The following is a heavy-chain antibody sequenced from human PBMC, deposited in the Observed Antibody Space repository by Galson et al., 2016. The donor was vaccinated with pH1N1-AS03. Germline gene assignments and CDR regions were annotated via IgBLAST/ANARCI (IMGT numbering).Heavy chain of an antibody. CDR3: TKEGYGDYVDY. J-gene: IGHJ4*02. D-gene: IGHD3-10*01. V-gene: IGHV3-15*01. CDR1: GFTFRYAW. Sequence: SLRLSCAASGFTFRYAWMSWVRQASGKGLEWVGRIKRKTDGGTTDFAAPVGGRFTISRDDSKNMLYLQMNRLKTEDSAMYYCTKEGYGDYVDYLVQGTLVTVSS. CDR2: IKRKTDGGTT.